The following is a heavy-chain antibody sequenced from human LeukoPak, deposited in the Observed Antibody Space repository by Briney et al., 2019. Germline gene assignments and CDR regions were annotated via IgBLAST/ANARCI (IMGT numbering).Heavy chain of an antibody. D-gene: IGHD2-2*01. Sequence: GSLRLSCAASGFTFSSYWMHWVRQAPGKGLEWVSYISSSGSTIYYADSVKGRFTISRDNAKNSLYLQMNSLRAEDTAVYYCARDRGVVVVPAPAYGMDVWGQGTTVTVSS. CDR1: GFTFSSYW. V-gene: IGHV3-48*04. CDR3: ARDRGVVVVPAPAYGMDV. CDR2: ISSSGSTI. J-gene: IGHJ6*02.